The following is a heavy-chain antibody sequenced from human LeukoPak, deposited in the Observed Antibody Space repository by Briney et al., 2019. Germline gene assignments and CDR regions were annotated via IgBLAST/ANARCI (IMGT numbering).Heavy chain of an antibody. CDR3: ASGFSSSYSYDSSGSYFDY. Sequence: ASVKVSCKASGYTFTGYFIHWVRQAPGQGPEWMGWINPNSGGTNYAQKFQGRVTMTRDTSISTAYMELSRLRSDDTAVYYCASGFSSSYSYDSSGSYFDYWGQGTLVTVSS. CDR2: INPNSGGT. D-gene: IGHD3-22*01. V-gene: IGHV1-2*02. J-gene: IGHJ4*02. CDR1: GYTFTGYF.